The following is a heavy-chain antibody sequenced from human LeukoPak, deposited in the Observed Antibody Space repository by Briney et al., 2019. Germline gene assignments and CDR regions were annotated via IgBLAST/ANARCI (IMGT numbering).Heavy chain of an antibody. CDR1: GGSFSGYY. D-gene: IGHD2/OR15-2a*01. CDR2: INHSGST. J-gene: IGHJ4*02. V-gene: IGHV4-34*01. CDR3: ARGFPRFADY. Sequence: SETLSLTCAVYGGSFSGYYWSWIRQPPGKGLEWIGEINHSGSTNYNPSLKSRVTISVDTSKNRFSLKLSSVTAADTAVYYCARGFPRFADYWGQGTLVTVSS.